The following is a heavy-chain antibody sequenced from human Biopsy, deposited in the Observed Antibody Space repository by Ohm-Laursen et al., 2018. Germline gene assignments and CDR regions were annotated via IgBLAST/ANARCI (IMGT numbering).Heavy chain of an antibody. CDR1: GFTFDTYW. CDR2: INQGGSEN. J-gene: IGHJ5*02. CDR3: ARDSLVGGLS. Sequence: SLRLSCAASGFTFDTYWMSWVRQAPGKGLEWVANINQGGSENYYVESVKGRFTISRDNAKNSLYLQMNGLRAEDTAVYYCARDSLVGGLSWGQGTLVTVSS. D-gene: IGHD2-8*02. V-gene: IGHV3-7*01.